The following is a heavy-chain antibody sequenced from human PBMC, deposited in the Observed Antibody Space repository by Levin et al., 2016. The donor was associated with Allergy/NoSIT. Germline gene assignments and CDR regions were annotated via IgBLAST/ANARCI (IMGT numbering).Heavy chain of an antibody. CDR2: TYYTSKWYN. Sequence: SETLSLTCAISGDSVSSNSAAWNWIRQSPSRGLEWLGRTYYTSKWYNDYAESVKSRIIINPDTSRNQFSLQLNSVTPEDTAVYYCVRGYSSSWFSSWFDPWGQGTLVTVSS. CDR3: VRGYSSSWFSSWFDP. V-gene: IGHV6-1*01. CDR1: GDSVSSNSAA. J-gene: IGHJ5*02. D-gene: IGHD6-13*01.